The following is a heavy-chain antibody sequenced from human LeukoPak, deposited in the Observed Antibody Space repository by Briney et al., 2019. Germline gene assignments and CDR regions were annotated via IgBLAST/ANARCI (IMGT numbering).Heavy chain of an antibody. D-gene: IGHD3-9*01. CDR3: AKWGDYDVLTGYYDSDY. CDR1: GFTFSNYA. V-gene: IGHV3-23*01. CDR2: ITGSGGAT. J-gene: IGHJ4*02. Sequence: GASLRLSCAASGFTFSNYAMSWVRQAPGKGLEWVSAITGSGGATYYADSVKGRFTISRDNSKNPLYLQINSLRAEDTAVYYCAKWGDYDVLTGYYDSDYWGQGTLVTVSS.